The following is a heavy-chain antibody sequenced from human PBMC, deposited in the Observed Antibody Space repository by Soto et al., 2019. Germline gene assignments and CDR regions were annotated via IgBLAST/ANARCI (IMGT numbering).Heavy chain of an antibody. D-gene: IGHD3-16*01. CDR2: IYHSGST. CDR3: ARRRDSYDSVIGFDY. CDR1: GYSISSGYY. Sequence: PXATLSLSFAVSGYSISSGYYWCWIRQPPGKGLEWIGSIYHSGSTYYNPSLKSRVTISVDTSKNQFSLKLSSVTAADTAVYYCARRRDSYDSVIGFDYCGQRTLVTVPS. V-gene: IGHV4-38-2*01. J-gene: IGHJ4*02.